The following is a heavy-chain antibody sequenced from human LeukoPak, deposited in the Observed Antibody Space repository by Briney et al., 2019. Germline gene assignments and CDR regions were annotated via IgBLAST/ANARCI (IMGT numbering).Heavy chain of an antibody. Sequence: GGSLRLSWAASGFTFSSYSMNWVRPAPGKGLEWVSSISSSSSYIYYADSVKGRFTISRDNAKNSLYLQMNSLRAEDTAVYYCARVMVRGIVQLSALFDYWGQGTLVTVSS. V-gene: IGHV3-21*01. CDR3: ARVMVRGIVQLSALFDY. D-gene: IGHD3-10*01. CDR2: ISSSSSYI. J-gene: IGHJ4*02. CDR1: GFTFSSYS.